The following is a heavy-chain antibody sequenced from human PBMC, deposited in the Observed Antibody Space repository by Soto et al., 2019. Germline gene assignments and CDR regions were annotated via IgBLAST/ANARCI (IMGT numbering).Heavy chain of an antibody. Sequence: ASVKVSCKASGYTFTSYGISWVRQAPGQGLEWMGWISAYNGNTNYAQKLQGRVTMTTDTSTSTAYMELRSLRSDDTAVYYCVFSPVAGDLYYFAYWGQGTLVIVSA. V-gene: IGHV1-18*01. J-gene: IGHJ4*01. CDR3: VFSPVAGDLYYFAY. CDR1: GYTFTSYG. D-gene: IGHD6-19*01. CDR2: ISAYNGNT.